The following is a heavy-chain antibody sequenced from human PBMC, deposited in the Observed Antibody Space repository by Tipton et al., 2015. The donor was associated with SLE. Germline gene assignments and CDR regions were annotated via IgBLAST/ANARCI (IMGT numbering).Heavy chain of an antibody. V-gene: IGHV3-23*01. D-gene: IGHD6-19*01. CDR2: ISGSGGST. J-gene: IGHJ6*02. Sequence: SLRLSCAASGFTFSSYAMSWVRQAPGKGLEWVSAISGSGGSTYYADSVKGRFTISRDNSKNTLYLQMNSLRAEDTAVYYCAKDLYSSGPKNYYYGMDVWGQGTTVTVSS. CDR1: GFTFSSYA. CDR3: AKDLYSSGPKNYYYGMDV.